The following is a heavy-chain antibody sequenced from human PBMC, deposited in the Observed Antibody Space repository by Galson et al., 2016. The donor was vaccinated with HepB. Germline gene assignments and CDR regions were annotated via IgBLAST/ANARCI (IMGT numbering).Heavy chain of an antibody. Sequence: SLRLSCAASGFTFRYFSKHWVRQAPGKGLEWVTIISDDGSSKYYADSVKGRFTISRDNSKNTVNLQMNNLRTEDTAVYYCARGGTGRLAYYYYGMDVWGPGTTVTVSS. V-gene: IGHV3-30*04. CDR2: ISDDGSSK. CDR1: GFTFRYFS. J-gene: IGHJ6*02. D-gene: IGHD1-1*01. CDR3: ARGGTGRLAYYYYGMDV.